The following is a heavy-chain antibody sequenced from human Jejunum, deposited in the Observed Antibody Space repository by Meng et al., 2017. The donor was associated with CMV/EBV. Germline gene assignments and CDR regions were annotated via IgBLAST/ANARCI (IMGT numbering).Heavy chain of an antibody. CDR2: ISGSDATQ. CDR1: SSFE. Sequence: SSFEMNWVRQAPGKELEWVAYISGSDATQHYADSVKGRFTISRDNAKNSLFLQMNNLRAEDTAVYYCARDSSGSSYVTYYYYAMDVWGQGTTVTVSS. V-gene: IGHV3-48*03. D-gene: IGHD1-26*01. J-gene: IGHJ6*02. CDR3: ARDSSGSSYVTYYYYAMDV.